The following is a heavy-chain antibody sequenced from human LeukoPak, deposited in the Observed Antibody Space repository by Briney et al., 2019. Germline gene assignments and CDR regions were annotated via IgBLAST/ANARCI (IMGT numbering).Heavy chain of an antibody. D-gene: IGHD3-3*01. Sequence: SETLSLTCTVSGGSVSSGSYYWSWIRQPPGKGLEWIGYIYYSGSTNYNPSLESRVTISVDTSKNQFSLKLSSVTAADTAVYYCARAPTITIFGVVIKQAWFDPWGQGTLVTVSS. J-gene: IGHJ5*02. CDR2: IYYSGST. CDR1: GGSVSSGSYY. CDR3: ARAPTITIFGVVIKQAWFDP. V-gene: IGHV4-61*01.